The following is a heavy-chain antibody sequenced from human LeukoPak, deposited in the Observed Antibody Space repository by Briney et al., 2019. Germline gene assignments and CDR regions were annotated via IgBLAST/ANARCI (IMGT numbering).Heavy chain of an antibody. CDR2: IIPSIGTA. CDR3: ARGVNIVGVVAATVGFDI. CDR1: GCTVTSYA. Sequence: GASVKVSCKASGCTVTSYALSWVRQAPGQGLEWMGGIIPSIGTANYTQKFQGRVTITADKSTSTAYMELNSLRSEDTAVYYCARGVNIVGVVAATVGFDIWGQGTTVTVSS. V-gene: IGHV1-69*06. D-gene: IGHD2-15*01. J-gene: IGHJ3*02.